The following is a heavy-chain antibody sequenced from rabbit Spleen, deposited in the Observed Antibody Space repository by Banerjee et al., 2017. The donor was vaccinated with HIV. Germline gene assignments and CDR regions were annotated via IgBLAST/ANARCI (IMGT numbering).Heavy chain of an antibody. D-gene: IGHD1-1*01. V-gene: IGHV1S45*01. CDR1: GVSLNDKDV. CDR2: INIVTGKS. J-gene: IGHJ4*01. Sequence: EQLEESGGGLVKPEGSLTLTCKASGVSLNDKDVMCWVRQAPGKGLEWIACINIVTGKSVYASWALGRFIMSRTSSTTVTLQMTSLTVADTATYFCARDLPGVIGWNFNLWGPGTLVTVS. CDR3: ARDLPGVIGWNFNL.